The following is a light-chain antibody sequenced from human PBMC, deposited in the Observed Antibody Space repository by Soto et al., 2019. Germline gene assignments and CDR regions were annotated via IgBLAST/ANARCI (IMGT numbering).Light chain of an antibody. V-gene: IGKV3-20*01. CDR1: HTISSSY. CDR3: QHYRNSPLT. CDR2: GAS. Sequence: EIVLTQSPGTLSLSPGERATLSCRASHTISSSYLAWYQQKPGQAPRLLIYGASSRATGIPDRFSGGGSGTDFTLTISSLEPEDVAVYYCQHYRNSPLTFGGGTKVDIK. J-gene: IGKJ4*01.